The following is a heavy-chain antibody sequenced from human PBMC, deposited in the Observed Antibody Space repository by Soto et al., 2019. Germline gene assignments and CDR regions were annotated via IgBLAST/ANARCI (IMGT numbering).Heavy chain of an antibody. CDR1: GYTFPSYG. CDR2: ISAYNGNT. V-gene: IGHV1-18*01. J-gene: IGHJ4*02. CDR3: ARDLAAGNCDY. D-gene: IGHD6-13*01. Sequence: QVQLVQSGAEVKKPGASVKVSCKASGYTFPSYGIIWVRQAPGQGLGWMVWISAYNGNTNYAQTLQGRVTMTTDTSTSTAYMELRSLRSDDTAVYYCARDLAAGNCDYWGQGTLVTVSS.